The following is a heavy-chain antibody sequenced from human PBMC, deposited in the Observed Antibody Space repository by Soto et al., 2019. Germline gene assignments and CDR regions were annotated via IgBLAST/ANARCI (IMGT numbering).Heavy chain of an antibody. V-gene: IGHV3-30*18. D-gene: IGHD2-2*03. CDR3: AKWMRGSTYYYYGMDV. Sequence: PXGSLRLSCAASGFTFSSYGMHWVRQAPGKGLEWVAVISYDGSNKYYADSVKGRFTISRDNSKNTLYLQMNSLRAEDTAVYYCAKWMRGSTYYYYGMDVWGQGTTVSVSS. CDR1: GFTFSSYG. CDR2: ISYDGSNK. J-gene: IGHJ6*02.